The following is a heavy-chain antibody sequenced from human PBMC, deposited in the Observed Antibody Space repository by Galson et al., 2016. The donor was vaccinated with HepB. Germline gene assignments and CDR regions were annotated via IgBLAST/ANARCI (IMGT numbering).Heavy chain of an antibody. Sequence: SLRLSCAASGFTFSSYSMNWVRQAPGKGLEWVSSISSSSSYIYYADSVKGRFTLSRDNAKNSLYLQMNSLRAEDTAVYYCARNYFIGVAGTDYGMDVWGQGTTVTVSS. V-gene: IGHV3-21*01. CDR1: GFTFSSYS. CDR3: ARNYFIGVAGTDYGMDV. CDR2: ISSSSSYI. D-gene: IGHD6-19*01. J-gene: IGHJ6*02.